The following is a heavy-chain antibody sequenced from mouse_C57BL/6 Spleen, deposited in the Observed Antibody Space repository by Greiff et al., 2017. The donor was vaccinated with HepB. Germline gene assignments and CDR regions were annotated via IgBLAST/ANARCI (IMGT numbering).Heavy chain of an antibody. CDR2: ISSGGDYI. CDR3: TRGEIYYYGSSYFDY. J-gene: IGHJ2*01. D-gene: IGHD1-1*01. Sequence: EVKLVESGEGLVKPGGSLKLSCAASGFTFSSYAMSWVRQTPEKRLEWVAYISSGGDYIYYADTVKGRFTISRDNARNTLYLQMSSLKSEDTAMYYCTRGEIYYYGSSYFDYWGQGTTLTVSS. V-gene: IGHV5-9-1*02. CDR1: GFTFSSYA.